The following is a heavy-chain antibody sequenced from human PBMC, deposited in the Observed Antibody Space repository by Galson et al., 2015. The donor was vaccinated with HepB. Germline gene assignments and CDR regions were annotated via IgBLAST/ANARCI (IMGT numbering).Heavy chain of an antibody. CDR3: ASSRGLWFGELLSFDY. CDR2: IKQDGSEK. CDR1: GFTFSSYW. V-gene: IGHV3-7*03. J-gene: IGHJ4*02. Sequence: SLRLSCAASGFTFSSYWMSWVRQAPGKGLEWVANIKQDGSEKYYVDSVKGRFTISRDNAKNSLYLQMNSLRAEDTAVYYCASSRGLWFGELLSFDYWGQGTLVTVSS. D-gene: IGHD3-10*01.